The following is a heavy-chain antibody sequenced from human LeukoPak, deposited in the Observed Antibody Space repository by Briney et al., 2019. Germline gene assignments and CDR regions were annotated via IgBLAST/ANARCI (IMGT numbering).Heavy chain of an antibody. Sequence: ASVKVSCKASGYTFTSYGISWVRQAPGQGLEWMGWISAYNGNTNYAQKLQGRVTMTTDTSTSTAYMELRSLRSEDTAVYYCARGYDYGGNSLDGFDPWGQGTLVTVSS. CDR1: GYTFTSYG. D-gene: IGHD4-23*01. V-gene: IGHV1-18*01. CDR2: ISAYNGNT. J-gene: IGHJ5*02. CDR3: ARGYDYGGNSLDGFDP.